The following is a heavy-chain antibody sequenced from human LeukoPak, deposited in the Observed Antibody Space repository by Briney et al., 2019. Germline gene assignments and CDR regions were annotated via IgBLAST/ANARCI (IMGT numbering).Heavy chain of an antibody. Sequence: LPGGSLRLSCAASGFTVSSNYMSWVRQAPGKGLEWVSVIYSGGSTYYADSVKGRFTTSRDNSKNTLDLQMNSLRAEDTAVYYFXXXXXXXXYXXXXYFDYWXXXXLVTVSS. CDR2: IYSGGST. CDR1: GFTVSSNY. V-gene: IGHV3-53*01. J-gene: IGHJ4*02. CDR3: XXXXXXXXYXXXXYFDY.